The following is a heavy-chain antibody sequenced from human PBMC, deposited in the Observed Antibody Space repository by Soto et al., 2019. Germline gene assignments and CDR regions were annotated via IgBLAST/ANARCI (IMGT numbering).Heavy chain of an antibody. CDR1: GFTFDDYA. D-gene: IGHD6-19*01. V-gene: IGHV3-9*01. CDR3: AKDTVTEESIAVAGRGDY. CDR2: ISWNSGSI. Sequence: EVQLVESGGGLVQPGRSLRLSCAASGFTFDDYAMHWVRQAPGKGLEWVSGISWNSGSIGYADSVKGRFTTSRDNAKNSLYLQMNSLRAEDTALYYCAKDTVTEESIAVAGRGDYWGQGTLVTVSS. J-gene: IGHJ4*02.